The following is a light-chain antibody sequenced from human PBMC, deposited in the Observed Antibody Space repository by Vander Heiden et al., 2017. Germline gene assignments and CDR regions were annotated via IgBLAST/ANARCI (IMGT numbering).Light chain of an antibody. Sequence: DIVMTQSPDSLAVSLGERATINCKSSQSVLYSSNNKNYLAWYQQKPGQPPKLLIYWASTRESGVPDRFSGSGSGTDFTLTISSLQAEDVAVYYCQQYDSTRYTFGQGTKVEIK. CDR1: QSVLYSSNNKNY. CDR2: WAS. V-gene: IGKV4-1*01. J-gene: IGKJ1*01. CDR3: QQYDSTRYT.